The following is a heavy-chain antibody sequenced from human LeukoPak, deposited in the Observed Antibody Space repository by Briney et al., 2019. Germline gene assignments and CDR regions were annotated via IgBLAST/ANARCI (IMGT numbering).Heavy chain of an antibody. D-gene: IGHD3-9*01. CDR1: GYTFTNHD. Sequence: ASVKVSCKASGYTFTNHDINWVRQATGQGLEWMGWINPNSDNTGYAQKFQGGVTMTRNTSINTAYMELSSLKSEDTAVYYCARGPFDWLSRGAFDIWGQGTMVTVSS. CDR3: ARGPFDWLSRGAFDI. J-gene: IGHJ3*02. V-gene: IGHV1-8*01. CDR2: INPNSDNT.